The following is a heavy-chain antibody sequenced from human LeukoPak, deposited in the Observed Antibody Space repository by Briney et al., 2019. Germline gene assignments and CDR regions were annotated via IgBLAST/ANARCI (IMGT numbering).Heavy chain of an antibody. V-gene: IGHV3-33*08. CDR1: AFTVSTNY. D-gene: IGHD3-10*01. CDR3: ARDLRITMVRGLSRGMDV. J-gene: IGHJ6*02. CDR2: IWYDGSNK. Sequence: GGSLRLSCVASAFTVSTNYMIWVRQASGKGLEWVAVIWYDGSNKYYADSVKGRFTISRDNSKNTLYLQMNSLRAEDTAVYYCARDLRITMVRGLSRGMDVWGQGTTVTVSS.